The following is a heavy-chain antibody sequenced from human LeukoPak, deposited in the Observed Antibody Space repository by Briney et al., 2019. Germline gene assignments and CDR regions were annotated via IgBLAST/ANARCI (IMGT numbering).Heavy chain of an antibody. CDR2: ISGSGGST. J-gene: IGHJ6*03. Sequence: PGGSLRLSCAASGFTFSSYGMSWVRQAPGKGLEWVSAISGSGGSTYYADSVKGRFTISRDNSKNTLYLQMNSLRAEDTAVYYCAKVRLFLTTVTTRGGYYYMDVWGKGTAVTISS. D-gene: IGHD4-17*01. CDR3: AKVRLFLTTVTTRGGYYYMDV. CDR1: GFTFSSYG. V-gene: IGHV3-23*01.